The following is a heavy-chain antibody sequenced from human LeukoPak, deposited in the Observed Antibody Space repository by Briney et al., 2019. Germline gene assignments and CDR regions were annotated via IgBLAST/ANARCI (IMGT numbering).Heavy chain of an antibody. D-gene: IGHD3-22*01. CDR1: GHTFTSYA. CDR3: ARVLVVSSDAFDI. V-gene: IGHV1-18*01. Sequence: ASVKVSCKTSGHTFTSYAISWVRQAPGQGLECMGWISTYTGNTDYAQKLQGRVTMTTDTSTSTAYMELRSLSSDDTAVYYCARVLVVSSDAFDIWGQGTMVTVSS. J-gene: IGHJ3*02. CDR2: ISTYTGNT.